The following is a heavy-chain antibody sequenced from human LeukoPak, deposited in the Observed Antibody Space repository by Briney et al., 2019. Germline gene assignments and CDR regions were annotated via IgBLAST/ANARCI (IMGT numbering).Heavy chain of an antibody. Sequence: ASVKVSCKASGYTFTGYYMHWVRQAPGQGLEWMGWINPNSGGTNYARKFQGRVTMTRDTSISTAYMELSRLRSDDTAVYYCARDLHDILTGYYIYWGQGTLVTVSS. D-gene: IGHD3-9*01. CDR1: GYTFTGYY. V-gene: IGHV1-2*02. J-gene: IGHJ4*02. CDR3: ARDLHDILTGYYIY. CDR2: INPNSGGT.